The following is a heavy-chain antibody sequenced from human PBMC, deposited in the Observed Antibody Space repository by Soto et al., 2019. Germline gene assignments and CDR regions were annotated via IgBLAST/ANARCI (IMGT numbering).Heavy chain of an antibody. CDR3: VRAAKRYFDY. CDR2: IVPVLGPA. Sequence: SVKVSCKASGGTYNTFAISWVRQAPGQGLEWMGGIVPVLGPAFYAQKFQGRVTITADKSTTTAYLELTSLRSEDTAVYYCVRAAKRYFDYWGQGTLVTVSS. V-gene: IGHV1-69*10. CDR1: GGTYNTFA. J-gene: IGHJ4*02.